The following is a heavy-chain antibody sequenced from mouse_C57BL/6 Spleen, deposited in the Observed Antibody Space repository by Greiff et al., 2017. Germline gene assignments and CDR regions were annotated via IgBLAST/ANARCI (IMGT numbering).Heavy chain of an antibody. J-gene: IGHJ3*01. CDR1: GFNIKDYY. V-gene: IGHV14-1*01. CDR3: TPLGNQAWFAY. D-gene: IGHD2-1*01. CDR2: IDPEDGDT. Sequence: EVQLKQSGAELVRPGASVKLSCTASGFNIKDYYMHWVKRRPEQGLEWIGRIDPEDGDTEYAPKFQGKATMTADTSSNTAYLQLSSLTSEDTAVYYCTPLGNQAWFAYWGQGTLVTVSA.